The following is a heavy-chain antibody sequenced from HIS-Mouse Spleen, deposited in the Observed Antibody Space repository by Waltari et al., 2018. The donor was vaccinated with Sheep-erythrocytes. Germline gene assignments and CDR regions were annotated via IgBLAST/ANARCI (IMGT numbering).Heavy chain of an antibody. CDR1: GFTFSDYY. Sequence: QLVESGGGLVKPGGSLRLSCAASGFTFSDYYMSWIRQAPGKGLEWVSYLSSSGRTIDYADSVKGRVTSARDNAKNSLYLQMNSLRAEDTAVYYCAREPPYSSSWYFDYWGQGTLVTVSS. J-gene: IGHJ4*02. CDR2: LSSSGRTI. CDR3: AREPPYSSSWYFDY. D-gene: IGHD6-13*01. V-gene: IGHV3-11*01.